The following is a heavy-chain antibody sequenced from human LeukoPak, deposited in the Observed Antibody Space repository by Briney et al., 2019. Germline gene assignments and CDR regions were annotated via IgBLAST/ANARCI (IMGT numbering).Heavy chain of an antibody. J-gene: IGHJ4*02. Sequence: GGSLRLSCAASGFTFSSYAMSWVRQAPGKGLEWVAFIQLDGSEKFYADSVKGRFTISRDNSENALYLQMNSLSAEDAAMYYCAKDQKLEPFHYWGQGTLVTVSS. CDR1: GFTFSSYA. D-gene: IGHD1-1*01. CDR2: IQLDGSEK. V-gene: IGHV3-30*02. CDR3: AKDQKLEPFHY.